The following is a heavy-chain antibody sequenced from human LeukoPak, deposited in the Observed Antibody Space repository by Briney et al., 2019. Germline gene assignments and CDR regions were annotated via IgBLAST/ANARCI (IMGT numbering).Heavy chain of an antibody. Sequence: GGSLRLSCTASGFTFGDYALSWFRQAPGKGLEWVGFLRSKTYGGTPEYAASVKGRFTISRDDSKSIAYLQMNSLKTEDTAVYYCTRDSRGAPAAKYFDYWGQGTLVTVSS. D-gene: IGHD2-2*01. V-gene: IGHV3-49*03. CDR1: GFTFGDYA. J-gene: IGHJ4*02. CDR2: LRSKTYGGTP. CDR3: TRDSRGAPAAKYFDY.